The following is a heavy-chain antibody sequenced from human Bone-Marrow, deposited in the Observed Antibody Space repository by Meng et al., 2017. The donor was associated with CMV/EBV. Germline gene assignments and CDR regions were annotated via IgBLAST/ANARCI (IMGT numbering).Heavy chain of an antibody. J-gene: IGHJ4*02. V-gene: IGHV1-18*01. CDR2: IHASPSYP. Sequence: SRMASCSTFHHSCIRWVRQAPARGLWWIGWIHASPSYPVSAQKLQGRVTMTTPTSTSTAYMELMSLRSDDTALYYCARELRVRSDYWGQGTLVTVSS. CDR3: ARELRVRSDY. CDR1: CSTFHHSC. D-gene: IGHD4/OR15-4a*01.